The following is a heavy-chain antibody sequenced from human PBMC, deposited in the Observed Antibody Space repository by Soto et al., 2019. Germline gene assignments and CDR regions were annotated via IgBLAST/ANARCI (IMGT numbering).Heavy chain of an antibody. CDR3: AKVTVTTLNYYYYYAMDV. CDR2: ISGSGGSP. V-gene: IGHV3-23*01. J-gene: IGHJ6*02. CDR1: GFTFSSYA. D-gene: IGHD4-17*01. Sequence: GGSLILSCAASGFTFSSYALSWVSQAPGKGLEWVSTISGSGGSPYYADSVKGRFTISRDNSKNTLYLQMNSLRAEDTAVYYCAKVTVTTLNYYYYYAMDVWGQGTTVTVSS.